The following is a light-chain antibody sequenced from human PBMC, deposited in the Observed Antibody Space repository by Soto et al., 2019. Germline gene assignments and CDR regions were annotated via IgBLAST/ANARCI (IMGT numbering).Light chain of an antibody. CDR2: AAS. CDR3: QQANTYPWT. CDR1: QGMGSY. V-gene: IGKV1-9*01. J-gene: IGKJ1*01. Sequence: DIQLTQSPPFLSASVGDRVTITCRASQGMGSYLAWYQQKPGKAPNLLIYAASTLQSGVPSRFSGSGSGTEFTLTISSLQPEDFASYYCQQANTYPWTFGQGTKVEIK.